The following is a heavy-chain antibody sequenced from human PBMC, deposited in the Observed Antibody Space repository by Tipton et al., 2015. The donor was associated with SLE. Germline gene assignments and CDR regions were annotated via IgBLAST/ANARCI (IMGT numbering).Heavy chain of an antibody. CDR1: GGSISSNSFY. V-gene: IGHV4-39*01. Sequence: GLVKPSETLSLTCTVSGGSISSNSFYWGWIRQPPGKGLEWIGTIYYSGTTYSNPSLKSRVTISVDTSKNQFSLKLSSVTAADTAVYYCARMPFGLMVYALDYWGQGTLVTVSS. D-gene: IGHD2-8*01. CDR2: IYYSGTT. CDR3: ARMPFGLMVYALDY. J-gene: IGHJ4*02.